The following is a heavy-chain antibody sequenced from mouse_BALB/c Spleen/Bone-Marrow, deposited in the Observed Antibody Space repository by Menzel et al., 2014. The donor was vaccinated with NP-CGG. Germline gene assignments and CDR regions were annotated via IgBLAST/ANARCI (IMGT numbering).Heavy chain of an antibody. CDR3: VRATAYYFDY. J-gene: IGHJ2*01. CDR1: GFTFNTYA. D-gene: IGHD1-2*01. Sequence: EVMLVESGGGLVQPVGSLKLSCVASGFTFNTYAMNWVRQAPGKGLEWVARIKTKTNDYGTFYADSVKDRFTISRDDSQNMLYQQMNNLKTEDTAMYYCVRATAYYFDYWGQGTTLTVSS. CDR2: IKTKTNDYGT. V-gene: IGHV10-1*02.